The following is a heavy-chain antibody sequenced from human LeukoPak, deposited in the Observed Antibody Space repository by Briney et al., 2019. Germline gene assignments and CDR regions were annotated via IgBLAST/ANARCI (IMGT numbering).Heavy chain of an antibody. J-gene: IGHJ4*02. CDR2: IYYSGST. Sequence: PSETLSLTCTVSGGSITSISYYWGWIRQPPGKGLEWIGSIYYSGSTYYNPSHKTRVTVSVDTSKNQFSLKLSSVTAADTAVYYCARQDSSGWYFNDYWGQGTLVTVSS. CDR3: ARQDSSGWYFNDY. D-gene: IGHD6-19*01. CDR1: GGSITSISYY. V-gene: IGHV4-39*01.